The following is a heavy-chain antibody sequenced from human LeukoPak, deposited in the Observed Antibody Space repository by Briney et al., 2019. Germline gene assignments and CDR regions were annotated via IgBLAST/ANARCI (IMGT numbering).Heavy chain of an antibody. Sequence: QPGRSLRISCTASGFTFGDYAMNWVRQAPGKGLEWVGFIRSKTYGGTTAYAASVRGRFTISRDDSKNIAYLQMNSLKTEDTGVYYCSRQIRATTDYFEYWGQGTLVTVSS. CDR3: SRQIRATTDYFEY. CDR1: GFTFGDYA. CDR2: IRSKTYGGTT. D-gene: IGHD5-12*01. V-gene: IGHV3-49*04. J-gene: IGHJ4*02.